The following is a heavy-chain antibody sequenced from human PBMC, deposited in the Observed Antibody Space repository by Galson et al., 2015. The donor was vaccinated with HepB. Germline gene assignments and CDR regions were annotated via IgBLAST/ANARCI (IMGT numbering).Heavy chain of an antibody. CDR1: A. Sequence: AIHWVRQAPGKGLEWVAVISSDGSNQYYADSVKGRFTISRDNPKNTLYLQMNSLRAEDTAVYYCAREHGMVQLRYYYYYGMDVWGQGTTVTVSS. CDR3: AREHGMVQLRYYYYYGMDV. D-gene: IGHD3-10*01. CDR2: ISSDGSNQ. J-gene: IGHJ6*02. V-gene: IGHV3-30*04.